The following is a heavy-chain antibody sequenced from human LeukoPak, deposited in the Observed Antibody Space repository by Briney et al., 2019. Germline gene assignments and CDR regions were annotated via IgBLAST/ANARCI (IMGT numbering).Heavy chain of an antibody. CDR1: GFTFSSYS. J-gene: IGHJ4*02. CDR3: ARDRQTYYHDY. CDR2: ISSSSSYI. V-gene: IGHV3-21*01. D-gene: IGHD3-10*01. Sequence: PGGFLRLSCAASGFTFSSYSMNWVRQAPGKGLEWVSSISSSSSYIYYADSVKGRFTISRDNAKNSLYLQMNSLRAEDTAVYYCARDRQTYYHDYWGQGTLVTVSS.